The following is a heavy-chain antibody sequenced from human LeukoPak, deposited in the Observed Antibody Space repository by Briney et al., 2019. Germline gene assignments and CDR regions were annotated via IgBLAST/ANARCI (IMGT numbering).Heavy chain of an antibody. J-gene: IGHJ4*02. CDR3: AKRSGINYGYFDS. CDR1: RFTFSNYA. CDR2: ITGNGDYT. D-gene: IGHD1-26*01. V-gene: IGHV3-23*01. Sequence: GGSLRLSCAASRFTFSNYAMSWVRQAPGKGLEWVSAITGNGDYTDYADSVKGRFTISRDNSKNTAYLQMNSLRSEDTAVYYCAKRSGINYGYFDSWGQGTLVTVSS.